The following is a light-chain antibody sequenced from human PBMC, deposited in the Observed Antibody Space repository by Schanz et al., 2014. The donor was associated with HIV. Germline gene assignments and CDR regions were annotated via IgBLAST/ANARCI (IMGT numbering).Light chain of an antibody. Sequence: QSALTQPASVSGSPGQSITISCTGTSSDVGGYNHVSWYQQHPGEAPKVIMYEVANRPSGVSNRFSGSKSGNTASLIISGLQAEDEADYYCTSLTAAATYVFGAGTKLTVL. CDR3: TSLTAAATYV. CDR1: SSDVGGYNH. J-gene: IGLJ1*01. CDR2: EVA. V-gene: IGLV2-14*03.